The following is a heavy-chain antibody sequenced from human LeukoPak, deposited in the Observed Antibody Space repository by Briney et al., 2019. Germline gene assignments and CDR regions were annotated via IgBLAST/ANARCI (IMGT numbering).Heavy chain of an antibody. D-gene: IGHD2-2*01. CDR1: GFSFRDYA. CDR3: ARGGDFGVPAPLGIDAFDF. Sequence: GGSLRLSCTTSGFSFRDYAFSWVRQAPGKGLEWVGFIRSRAYAATTEYAASVKGRFTISRDDSRSIAYLQMSSLKIEDAAVYYCARGGDFGVPAPLGIDAFDFWGQGTMVTVSS. CDR2: IRSRAYAATT. J-gene: IGHJ3*01. V-gene: IGHV3-49*04.